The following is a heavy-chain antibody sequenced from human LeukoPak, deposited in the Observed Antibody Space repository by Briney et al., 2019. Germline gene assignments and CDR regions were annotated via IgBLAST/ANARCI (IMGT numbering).Heavy chain of an antibody. J-gene: IGHJ4*02. CDR2: ISWNSGSI. D-gene: IGHD4-11*01. CDR1: GFTFDDYA. V-gene: IGHV3-9*01. Sequence: PGGSLRLSCAASGFTFDDYAMHWVRQAPGKGLEWVSGISWNSGSIGYADSVKGRLTISRDNAKNSLYLQMNSLRAEDTALYYCAKAVTNYFDYWGQGTLVTVSS. CDR3: AKAVTNYFDY.